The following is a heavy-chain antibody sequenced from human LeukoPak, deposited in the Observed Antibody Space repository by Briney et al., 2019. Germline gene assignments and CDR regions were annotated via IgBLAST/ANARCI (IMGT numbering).Heavy chain of an antibody. CDR1: GGSFNAYY. CDR3: ARRVAAARWFDP. CDR2: INHSGST. D-gene: IGHD6-13*01. J-gene: IGHJ5*02. Sequence: SETLSLTCAVYGGSFNAYYWSWIRQPPGKGLGWIGEINHSGSTNYNPSLKTRVSISVDTSKNQFSLKLTSVTAADTAVYYCARRVAAARWFDPWGQGTLVTVSS. V-gene: IGHV4-34*01.